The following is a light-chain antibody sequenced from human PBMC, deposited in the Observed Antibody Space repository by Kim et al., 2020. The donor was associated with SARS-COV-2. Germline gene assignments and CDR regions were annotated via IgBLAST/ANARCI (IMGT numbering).Light chain of an antibody. Sequence: ASVGDRVTITCRASQSITNWLAWYQQKPGKAPKLLIYQSSSLESGVPSRFSGRGSGTEFTLTISNLQPDDFATYYCQQYNTYPWTFGQGTKVGIK. CDR2: QSS. CDR1: QSITNW. CDR3: QQYNTYPWT. V-gene: IGKV1-5*03. J-gene: IGKJ1*01.